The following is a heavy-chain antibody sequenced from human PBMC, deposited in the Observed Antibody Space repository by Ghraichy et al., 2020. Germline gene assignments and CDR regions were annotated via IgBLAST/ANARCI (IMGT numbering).Heavy chain of an antibody. V-gene: IGHV1-8*01. CDR2: MNPNSGNT. J-gene: IGHJ4*02. CDR3: ARGGIFGVVIIRAYDY. Sequence: ASVKVSCKASGYTFTSYDINWVRQATGQGLEWMGWMNPNSGNTGYAQKFQGRVTMTRNTSISTAYMELSSLRSEDTAVYYCARGGIFGVVIIRAYDYWGQGTLVTVSS. CDR1: GYTFTSYD. D-gene: IGHD3-3*01.